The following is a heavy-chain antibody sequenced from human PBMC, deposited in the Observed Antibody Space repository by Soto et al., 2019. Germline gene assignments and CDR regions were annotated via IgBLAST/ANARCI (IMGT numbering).Heavy chain of an antibody. V-gene: IGHV3-30*04. CDR3: ASQSGGVYFDY. D-gene: IGHD3-10*01. CDR2: ITHDGNSK. Sequence: PWGSLRLSCTASGFTFSKFSMHWVRQAPGKGLEWVTLITHDGNSKYYADSVRGRFTCSRDNSQNTLYLQLDSLGPDDTALYFCASQSGGVYFDYWGQGTLVTVSS. CDR1: GFTFSKFS. J-gene: IGHJ4*02.